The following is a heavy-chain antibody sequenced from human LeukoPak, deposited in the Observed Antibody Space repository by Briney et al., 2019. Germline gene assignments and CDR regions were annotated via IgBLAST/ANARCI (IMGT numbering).Heavy chain of an antibody. J-gene: IGHJ3*02. V-gene: IGHV4-39*02. Sequence: SETLSLTCTVSGGSISSSSYFWGWIRQPPGKGLEWIGSIYYSGSTYYNPSLKSRVTISVDTSKNQFSLKLSSVTAADTAVYYCAREPNPGWSRYSSSSGGVVAFDIWGQGTMVTVSS. CDR1: GGSISSSSYF. CDR2: IYYSGST. D-gene: IGHD6-6*01. CDR3: AREPNPGWSRYSSSSGGVVAFDI.